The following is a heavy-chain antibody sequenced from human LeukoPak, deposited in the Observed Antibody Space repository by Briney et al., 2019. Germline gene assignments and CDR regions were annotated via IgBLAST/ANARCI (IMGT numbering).Heavy chain of an antibody. D-gene: IGHD3-10*01. V-gene: IGHV1-2*02. Sequence: GASVKVSCKASGYTFTAYYIHWFRQAPGQGLEWMGWINPNSGGTNYAQKFQGRVTITRDTSASTAYMELSSLRSEDTAVYYCARDTHRYYGSANDAFDIWGQGTMVTVSS. CDR1: GYTFTAYY. CDR2: INPNSGGT. CDR3: ARDTHRYYGSANDAFDI. J-gene: IGHJ3*02.